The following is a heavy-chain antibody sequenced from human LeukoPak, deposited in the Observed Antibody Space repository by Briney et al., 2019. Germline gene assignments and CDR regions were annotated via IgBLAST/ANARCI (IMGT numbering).Heavy chain of an antibody. D-gene: IGHD3-16*02. CDR1: GFTFSSYW. CDR3: TRAGYYRHDY. CDR2: INTDGSGT. V-gene: IGHV3-74*01. Sequence: PGGSLRLSCAASGFTFSSYWMHWVRQGPGTGLVWVSRINTDGSGTDYADSVKGRFTISRDNAKNTLYLQMNSLRAEDTAVYYCTRAGYYRHDYRGQGTLVTVSS. J-gene: IGHJ4*02.